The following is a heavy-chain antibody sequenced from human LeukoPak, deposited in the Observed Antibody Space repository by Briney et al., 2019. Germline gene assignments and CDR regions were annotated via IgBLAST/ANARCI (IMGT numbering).Heavy chain of an antibody. CDR2: ISTDASST. D-gene: IGHD4-11*01. J-gene: IGHJ6*03. Sequence: GGSLRLSCAGSGFTFSSYWMHWVRQAPGKGLVWVSRISTDASSTTYADSVKGRFTISRDNAKGTLYLQMSSLRAEDTAVYYCARDCSGDYCNFYYMDVWGKGTTVTVSS. V-gene: IGHV3-74*01. CDR3: ARDCSGDYCNFYYMDV. CDR1: GFTFSSYW.